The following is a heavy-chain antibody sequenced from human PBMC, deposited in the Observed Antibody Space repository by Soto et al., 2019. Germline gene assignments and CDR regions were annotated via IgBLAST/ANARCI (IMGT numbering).Heavy chain of an antibody. CDR3: ASTTQYFSGGSCYAS. Sequence: QVQMVQSGAEVKKPGSSVKVSCKTSGGTFGRFSISWVRQAPGQGLEWMGGTLPMLSGTNNAQKFQDRVTTSADEPTRTEYIPLASLRSDHTAINYFASTTQYFSGGSCYASWGQGTLVTVSS. CDR1: GGTFGRFS. CDR2: TLPMLSGT. D-gene: IGHD2-15*01. V-gene: IGHV1-69*01. J-gene: IGHJ5*02.